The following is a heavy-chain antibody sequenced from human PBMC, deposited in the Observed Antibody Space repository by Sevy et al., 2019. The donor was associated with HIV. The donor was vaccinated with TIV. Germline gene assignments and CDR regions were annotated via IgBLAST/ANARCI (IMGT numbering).Heavy chain of an antibody. CDR1: GFTFSNAW. Sequence: GGFLRLSCAASGFTFSNAWMNWVRQAPGKGLDWVALISHDGINEYYADSVKGRFTISRDNSKNTVYLEMNSLRNEDTAIYFCANAYSGSYSHSYLYALDVWGQGTTVTVSS. D-gene: IGHD1-26*01. CDR3: ANAYSGSYSHSYLYALDV. J-gene: IGHJ6*02. CDR2: ISHDGINE. V-gene: IGHV3-30*18.